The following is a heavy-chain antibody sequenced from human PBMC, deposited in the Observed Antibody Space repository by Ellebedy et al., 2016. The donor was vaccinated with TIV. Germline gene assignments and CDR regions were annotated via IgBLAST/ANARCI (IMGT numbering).Heavy chain of an antibody. D-gene: IGHD3-16*02. CDR1: GGSISSYY. V-gene: IGHV4-59*01. CDR2: ISYSGST. J-gene: IGHJ4*02. Sequence: MPSETLSLTCTVSGGSISSYYWSWIWQPPGKGLEWIGYISYSGSTNYNPSIKSRVTISVDTSKNQFSLKLSFVTAADKAVYYWASGVGELSFKAEWDYWGQGTLVTVSS. CDR3: ASGVGELSFKAEWDY.